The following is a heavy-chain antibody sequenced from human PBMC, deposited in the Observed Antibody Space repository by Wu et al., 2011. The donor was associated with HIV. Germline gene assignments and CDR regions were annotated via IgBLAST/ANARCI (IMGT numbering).Heavy chain of an antibody. CDR3: ARVVLGTPRPQYYYTTWTS. D-gene: IGHD7-27*01. CDR2: IIPILGIT. CDR1: GGTFSNYG. V-gene: IGHV1-69*17. Sequence: QVQLVQSGAEVKKPGSSVKVSCKASGGTFSNYGITWVRQAPGQGLEWMGGIIPILGITNYAQRFQGRVTITADKSTSTAYMELSRMRSEDTAVYFCARVVLGTPRPQYYYTTWTSGAKGPRSPSP. J-gene: IGHJ6*03.